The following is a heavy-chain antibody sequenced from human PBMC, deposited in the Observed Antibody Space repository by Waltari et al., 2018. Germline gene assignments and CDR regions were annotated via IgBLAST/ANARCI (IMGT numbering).Heavy chain of an antibody. J-gene: IGHJ6*03. Sequence: EVQLFESGGGLVQPGGSLRLSCAAYGFTFSSYAMSWVRQATGTGLEWVSSISGSGDTTYYADSVKGRFTISRDNSKNTLFLQVSSLRAEDTAVYYCAKDGRNINPLQDSTDYYMAVWGKGTTVTISS. D-gene: IGHD2-8*02. CDR2: ISGSGDTT. V-gene: IGHV3-23*01. CDR1: GFTFSSYA. CDR3: AKDGRNINPLQDSTDYYMAV.